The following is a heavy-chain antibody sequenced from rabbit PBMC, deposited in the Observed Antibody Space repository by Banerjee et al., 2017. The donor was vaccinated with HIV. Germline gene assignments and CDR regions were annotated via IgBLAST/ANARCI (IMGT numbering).Heavy chain of an antibody. CDR2: INTNRGTA. V-gene: IGHV1S45*01. J-gene: IGHJ4*01. D-gene: IGHD4-1*01. CDR3: ARDLAGVIGWNFGL. Sequence: QEQLEESGGDLVKPGRSLTLNCTASGFSFSAKYVMCWVRQAPGKGLEWIACINTNRGTAVYASWVNGRFTISSDSAQNTVDLQMNSLTAADTATYFCARDLAGVIGWNFGLWGQGTLVTVS. CDR1: GFSFSAKYV.